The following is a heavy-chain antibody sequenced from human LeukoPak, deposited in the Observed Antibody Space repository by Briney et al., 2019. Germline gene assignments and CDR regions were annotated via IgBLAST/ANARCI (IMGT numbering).Heavy chain of an antibody. Sequence: GGSQRLSCAACGFTFINYWMTWVRQARGKGLEWVANINQDGSEKYYVDSVKGRFTISRDNAKNSLYLQMNSLRAEDTAVYYCARNSGGSSDYWGQGTLVTVSS. D-gene: IGHD1-26*01. V-gene: IGHV3-7*01. J-gene: IGHJ4*02. CDR1: GFTFINYW. CDR3: ARNSGGSSDY. CDR2: INQDGSEK.